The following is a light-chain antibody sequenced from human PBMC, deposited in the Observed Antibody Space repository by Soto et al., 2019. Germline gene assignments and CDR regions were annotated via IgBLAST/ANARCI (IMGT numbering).Light chain of an antibody. CDR1: QSLVYSNGDSC. Sequence: DIVMTQSPLSRLVIPGEPASISFSSSQSLVYSNGDSCLDGYLQKPGQSPQVLIYLGSNRGSGVPARFSGSGSGTDFTLKISSVEAEDVGVYYCMQGLRTPRTFGQGTKVDIK. V-gene: IGKV2-28*01. CDR3: MQGLRTPRT. CDR2: LGS. J-gene: IGKJ1*01.